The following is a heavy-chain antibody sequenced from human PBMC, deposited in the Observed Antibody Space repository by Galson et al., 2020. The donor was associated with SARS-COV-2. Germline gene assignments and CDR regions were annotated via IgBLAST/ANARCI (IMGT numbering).Heavy chain of an antibody. CDR3: ARAAYSSSWYGLKYYFDY. CDR2: INHSGST. Sequence: SETLSLTCAVYGGYISGYYWSWIRQPPGKGLEWIGAINHSGSTNYNPSLKSRVTISVDTSKNQFSLKLSSVTAADTAVYYCARAAYSSSWYGLKYYFDYWGQGTLVTVSS. D-gene: IGHD6-13*01. V-gene: IGHV4-34*01. J-gene: IGHJ4*02. CDR1: GGYISGYY.